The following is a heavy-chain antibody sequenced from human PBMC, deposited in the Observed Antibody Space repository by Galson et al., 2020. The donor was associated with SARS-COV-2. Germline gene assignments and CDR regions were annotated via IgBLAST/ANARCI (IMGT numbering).Heavy chain of an antibody. Sequence: QLGESLKISCAASGFTFSSYGMHWVRQAPGKGLEWVAVIWYDGSNKYYADSVKGRFTISRDNSKNTLYLQMNSLRAEDTAVYYCAKDIPLHGSGYYQDLGYWGQGTLVTVSS. CDR1: GFTFSSYG. V-gene: IGHV3-33*06. CDR2: IWYDGSNK. CDR3: AKDIPLHGSGYYQDLGY. D-gene: IGHD3-3*01. J-gene: IGHJ4*02.